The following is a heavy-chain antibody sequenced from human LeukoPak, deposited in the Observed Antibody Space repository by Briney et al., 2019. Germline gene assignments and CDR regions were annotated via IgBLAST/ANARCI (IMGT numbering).Heavy chain of an antibody. CDR1: GGTFSSYA. CDR2: IIPIFGTA. CDR3: ARDRDCSSTSCPFDY. D-gene: IGHD2-2*01. V-gene: IGHV1-69*13. Sequence: SVKVSCKASGGTFSSYAISWVRQAPGQGLEWMGGIIPIFGTANYAQKFQGRVTITADESTSTAYMELSSLRSEDTAVYYCARDRDCSSTSCPFDYWGQGTLVTVSS. J-gene: IGHJ4*02.